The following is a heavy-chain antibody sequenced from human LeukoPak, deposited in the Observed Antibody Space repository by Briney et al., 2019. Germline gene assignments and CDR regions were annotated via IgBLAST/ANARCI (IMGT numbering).Heavy chain of an antibody. J-gene: IGHJ6*02. CDR2: IIPIFGTA. D-gene: IGHD2-15*01. CDR3: YCSGGSCPYYYGMDV. CDR1: GGTFSSYA. Sequence: SVKVSCKASGGTFSSYAISWVRQAPGQGLEWMGGIIPIFGTANYAQKFQGRVTITADESTSTAYMELSSLKSEDTAVYYCYCSGGSCPYYYGMDVWGQGTTVTVSS. V-gene: IGHV1-69*13.